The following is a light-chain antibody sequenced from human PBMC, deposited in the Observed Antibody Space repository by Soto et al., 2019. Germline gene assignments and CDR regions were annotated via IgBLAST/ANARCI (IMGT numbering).Light chain of an antibody. CDR2: GAS. CDR3: QNYNNFSRT. J-gene: IGKJ1*01. CDR1: QSVSSN. Sequence: EIVMTQSPATLSVSPGERATLSCRASQSVSSNLAWYQQQPGQAPRPLIYGASTRATGIPAMFSGSGSGTGFTLTISNLQTADFEVYYCQNYNNFSRTFGQGTKVEIK. V-gene: IGKV3-15*01.